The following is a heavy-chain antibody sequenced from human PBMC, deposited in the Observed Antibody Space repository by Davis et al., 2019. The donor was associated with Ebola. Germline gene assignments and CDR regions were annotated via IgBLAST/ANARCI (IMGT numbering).Heavy chain of an antibody. V-gene: IGHV4-39*01. D-gene: IGHD2-2*01. CDR2: IHYSGRT. CDR3: ARAHFRGYCSSTSCRYYFDY. Sequence: SETLSLTCTVSGGSVSSSNHYWGWIRQPPGKGLEWIANIHYSGRTYCNPSLKSRVTISVDTSKNQFSLKLSSVTAADTAVYYCARAHFRGYCSSTSCRYYFDYWGQGTLVTVSS. CDR1: GGSVSSSNHY. J-gene: IGHJ4*02.